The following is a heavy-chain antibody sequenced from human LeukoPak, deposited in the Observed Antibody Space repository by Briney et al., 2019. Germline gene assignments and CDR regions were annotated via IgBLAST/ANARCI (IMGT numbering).Heavy chain of an antibody. CDR2: ISYTGNTK. Sequence: GGSLRLSCAASGFTFNNYGMQWVRQAPGKGLEWVAVISYTGNTKYYVDSVKGRFTISRDNSKNTLCLQMNSLRAEDTAVYYCVKESDEYSSSSSDYWGQGTLVTVSS. V-gene: IGHV3-30*18. J-gene: IGHJ4*02. CDR3: VKESDEYSSSSSDY. CDR1: GFTFNNYG. D-gene: IGHD6-6*01.